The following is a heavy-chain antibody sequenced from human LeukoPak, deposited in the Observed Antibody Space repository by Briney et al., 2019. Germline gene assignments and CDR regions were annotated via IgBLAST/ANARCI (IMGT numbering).Heavy chain of an antibody. CDR2: ISSSGSTI. J-gene: IGHJ4*02. CDR3: AKDGDDCIEH. Sequence: GGSLRLSCAASGFTFSSYGMHWVRQAPGKGLEWVPYISSSGSTIYYADSVKGRFTISRDNAKNSLYLQMNSLRAEDTAVYYCAKDGDDCIEHWGQGALVTVSS. CDR1: GFTFSSYG. D-gene: IGHD2-21*01. V-gene: IGHV3-48*04.